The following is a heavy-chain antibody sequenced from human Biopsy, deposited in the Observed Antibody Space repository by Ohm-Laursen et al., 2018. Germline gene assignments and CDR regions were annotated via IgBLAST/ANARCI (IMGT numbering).Heavy chain of an antibody. J-gene: IGHJ2*01. CDR1: GGSISSYY. CDR2: IYYTGST. Sequence: GTLSLTCTVSGGSISSYYWSWIRQPPGKGLEWIGYIYYTGSTNYNPFLKSRVTISVDTSMNHLSLRLTSGTAADTAVYYCARHAPSYSGSYWRYFDLWGRGTLVTVSS. D-gene: IGHD1-26*01. CDR3: ARHAPSYSGSYWRYFDL. V-gene: IGHV4-59*08.